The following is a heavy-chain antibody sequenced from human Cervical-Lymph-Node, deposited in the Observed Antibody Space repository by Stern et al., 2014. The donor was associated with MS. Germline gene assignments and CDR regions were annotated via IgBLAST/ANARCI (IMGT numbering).Heavy chain of an antibody. CDR2: SNPDSVYT. D-gene: IGHD2-21*02. V-gene: IGHV1-2*02. J-gene: IGHJ3*01. Sequence: QVHLVQSGAEVKMPGTSVTVSCKTSGYIFTRYYMHWVRQAPGQGLEWMGWSNPDSVYTNYAQKLRGRVTMTTDTSISTAYMELSNVRPDDTAVFFCARDSAFGVTPGTHAFDLWGQGTIVTVSS. CDR3: ARDSAFGVTPGTHAFDL. CDR1: GYIFTRYY.